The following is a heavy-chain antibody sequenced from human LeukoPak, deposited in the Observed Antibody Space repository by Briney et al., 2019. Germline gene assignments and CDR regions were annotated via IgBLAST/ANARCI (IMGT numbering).Heavy chain of an antibody. CDR1: GGSISSGDYY. Sequence: PSEALSLTCTVSGGSISSGDYYWSWIRQPPGKGLEWIGYIYYSGSTYYNPSLKSRVTISVDTSKNQFSLKLSSVTAADTAVYYCARDLGPLFGELSGVIDYWGQGTLVTVSS. J-gene: IGHJ4*02. D-gene: IGHD3-10*02. CDR3: ARDLGPLFGELSGVIDY. CDR2: IYYSGST. V-gene: IGHV4-30-4*01.